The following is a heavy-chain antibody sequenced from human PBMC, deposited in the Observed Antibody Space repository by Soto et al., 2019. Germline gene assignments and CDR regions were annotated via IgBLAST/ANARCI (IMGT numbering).Heavy chain of an antibody. V-gene: IGHV4-34*01. CDR2: INHSGST. CDR1: GGSFSGYY. J-gene: IGHJ3*01. D-gene: IGHD3-10*01. Sequence: SETLSLTCAVYGGSFSGYYWSWIRQPPGKGLEWIGEINHSGSTNYNPSLKSRVTISVDTSKNQFSLKLSSVTAADTAVYYCARRYGSAFDFWGQGTMVTVSS. CDR3: ARRYGSAFDF.